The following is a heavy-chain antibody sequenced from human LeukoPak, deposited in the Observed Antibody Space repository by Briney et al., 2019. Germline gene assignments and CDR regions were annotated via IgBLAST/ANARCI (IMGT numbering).Heavy chain of an antibody. D-gene: IGHD4-11*01. V-gene: IGHV3-23*01. CDR1: GFTFTSYA. CDR3: AKDYSNYGHH. J-gene: IGHJ5*02. Sequence: GGSLRLSCAASGFTFTSYAMNWVRQAPGKGLEWVSVISGRGGSTFYADSVKGRFTISRDNSNNTLYLQMNSLRVEDTAIYCCAKDYSNYGHHWGQGTLVSVSS. CDR2: ISGRGGST.